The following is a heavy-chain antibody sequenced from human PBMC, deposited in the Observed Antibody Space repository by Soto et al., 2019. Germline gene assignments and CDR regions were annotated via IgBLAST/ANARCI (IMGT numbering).Heavy chain of an antibody. J-gene: IGHJ4*02. CDR1: GGTFSSYA. CDR3: AGGYCSGGSCSSYYFDY. D-gene: IGHD2-15*01. Sequence: QVQLVQSGAEVKKPGSSVKVSCKASGGTFSSYAISWVRQAPGQGLEWMGGIIPIFGTANYAQKFQGRVTITADESTSTAYMELSSLRSEDTAVYYCAGGYCSGGSCSSYYFDYWGQGTLVTVSS. CDR2: IIPIFGTA. V-gene: IGHV1-69*01.